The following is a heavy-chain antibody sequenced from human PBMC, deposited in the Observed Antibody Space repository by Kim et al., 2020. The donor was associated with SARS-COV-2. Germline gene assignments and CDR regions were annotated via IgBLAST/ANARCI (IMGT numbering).Heavy chain of an antibody. D-gene: IGHD3-10*01. V-gene: IGHV4-39*01. CDR2: IYYSGST. Sequence: SETLSLTCTVSGCSISSSSYYWGWIRQPPGKGLEWIGSIYYSGSTYYNPSLKSRATMSVDTSKNQFSLKLSSVTAADTAVYYCARLGSRGLLWFGESDASWFDPWGQGTLVTVSS. J-gene: IGHJ5*02. CDR3: ARLGSRGLLWFGESDASWFDP. CDR1: GCSISSSSYY.